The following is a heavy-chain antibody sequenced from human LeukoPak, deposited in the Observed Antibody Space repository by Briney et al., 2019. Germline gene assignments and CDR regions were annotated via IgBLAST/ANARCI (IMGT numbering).Heavy chain of an antibody. CDR3: ARGVPGYGRGFDP. J-gene: IGHJ5*02. V-gene: IGHV4-39*07. D-gene: IGHD5-12*01. CDR2: IYYSGST. CDR1: GGSITSSSYY. Sequence: SETLSLTCTVSGGSITSSSYYWGWIRQPPGKGLEWIGSIYYSGSTYYNPSLKSRVTISVDTSKNQFSLKLSSVTAADTAVYYCARGVPGYGRGFDPWGQGTLVTVSS.